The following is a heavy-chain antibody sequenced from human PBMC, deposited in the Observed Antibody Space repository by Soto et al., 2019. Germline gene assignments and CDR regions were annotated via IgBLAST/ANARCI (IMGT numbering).Heavy chain of an antibody. Sequence: SQPVPLTCAKSEDSVSSDTAAWSWIIQSPSRGLEWLGRTYYKSKWNNDYALSVKSRITISPDTSQNLFSLDLDSVTPEDTAVYYCVGVSFFRGMDVLRQRTPVHVSS. CDR3: VGVSFFRGMDV. J-gene: IGHJ6*01. CDR1: EDSVSSDTAA. V-gene: IGHV6-1*01. CDR2: TYYKSKWNN.